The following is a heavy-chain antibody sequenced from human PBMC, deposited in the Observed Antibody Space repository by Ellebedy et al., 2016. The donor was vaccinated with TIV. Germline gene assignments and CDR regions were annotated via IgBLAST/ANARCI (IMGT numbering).Heavy chain of an antibody. CDR1: GFSLTTFGLG. Sequence: SGPTLVKPTETLTLTCTCPGFSLTTFGLGVGWIRQPPGKALEWLALIYWDDDKRFNPSLKTRLTITKDTSKNQVVLTMANMDPRDTGTYFCAHRGYHDRSGHYHLDYWGPGTLVTVSS. CDR2: IYWDDDK. V-gene: IGHV2-5*02. D-gene: IGHD3-22*01. CDR3: AHRGYHDRSGHYHLDY. J-gene: IGHJ4*02.